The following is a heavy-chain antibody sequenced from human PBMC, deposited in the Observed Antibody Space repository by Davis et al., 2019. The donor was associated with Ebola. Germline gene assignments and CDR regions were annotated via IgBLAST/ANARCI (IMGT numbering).Heavy chain of an antibody. D-gene: IGHD2-2*01. J-gene: IGHJ4*02. Sequence: GESLKISCKGSGYSFSSYWIGWVRQKPGKGLEWMGFIFPDDSDATYSPSFQGQVTFSVDKSIRTAYLHWNSLKASDTATYYCARQGTTSWDSWGQGTLVTVSS. CDR3: ARQGTTSWDS. V-gene: IGHV5-51*01. CDR2: IFPDDSDA. CDR1: GYSFSSYW.